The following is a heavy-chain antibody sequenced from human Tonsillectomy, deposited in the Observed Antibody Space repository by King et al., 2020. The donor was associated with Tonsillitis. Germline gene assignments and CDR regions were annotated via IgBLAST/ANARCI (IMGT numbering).Heavy chain of an antibody. J-gene: IGHJ2*01. V-gene: IGHV4-59*08. D-gene: IGHD7-27*01. CDR2: IYYSGST. CDR3: ARHLTGAHPFRVYYWYFDL. Sequence: QLQESGPGLVKPSETLSLTCTVSGGSISSYYWSWLRQPPGKGLEWIGYIYYSGSTNYNPSLKSRVTISVDTYKNQFSLKLSSVTAADTAVYYCARHLTGAHPFRVYYWYFDLWGRGTLVTVSS. CDR1: GGSISSYY.